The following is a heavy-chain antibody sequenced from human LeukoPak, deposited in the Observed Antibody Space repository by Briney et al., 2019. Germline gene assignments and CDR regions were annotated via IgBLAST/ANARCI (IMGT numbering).Heavy chain of an antibody. CDR3: ASWRRDGYNSGFDY. Sequence: GGSLRLSCAASGFTFSSYSMNWVRQAPGKGLEWVSSISSSSSYIYYADSVKGRFTISRDNAKNSLYLQMNSLRAEDTAVYYCASWRRDGYNSGFDYWGQGTLVTVSS. D-gene: IGHD5-24*01. CDR2: ISSSSSYI. V-gene: IGHV3-21*01. J-gene: IGHJ4*02. CDR1: GFTFSSYS.